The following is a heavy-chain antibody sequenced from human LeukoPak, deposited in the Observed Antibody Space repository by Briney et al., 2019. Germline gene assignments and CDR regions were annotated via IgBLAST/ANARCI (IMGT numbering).Heavy chain of an antibody. J-gene: IGHJ4*02. CDR3: ARGRDYDFWSGYYFSHYFDY. Sequence: PSETLSLTCAVYGGSFSGYDWSWIRQLLGKGLEWIGEISHSGSTNYNPSLKSRVTISVDTSKNQFSLKLSSVTAADTAVYYCARGRDYDFWSGYYFSHYFDYWGQGTLVTVSS. CDR2: ISHSGST. D-gene: IGHD3-3*01. V-gene: IGHV4-34*01. CDR1: GGSFSGYD.